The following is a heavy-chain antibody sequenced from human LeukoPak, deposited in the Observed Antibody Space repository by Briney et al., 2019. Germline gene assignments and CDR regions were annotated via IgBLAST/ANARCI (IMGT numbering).Heavy chain of an antibody. J-gene: IGHJ5*02. CDR3: ARAPPLAAADNWFDP. CDR1: GYTFTSYG. Sequence: ASVKVSCKASGYTFTSYGISWVRQAPGQGLEWMGCISAYNGNTSYAQKLQGRVTMTTDTSTSTAYMELRSLRSDDTAVYYCARAPPLAAADNWFDPWGQGTLVTVSS. CDR2: ISAYNGNT. D-gene: IGHD6-13*01. V-gene: IGHV1-18*01.